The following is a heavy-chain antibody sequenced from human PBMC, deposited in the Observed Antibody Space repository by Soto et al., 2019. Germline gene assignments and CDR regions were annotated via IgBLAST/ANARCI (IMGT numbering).Heavy chain of an antibody. CDR2: MNPNSGNT. D-gene: IGHD4-17*01. Sequence: QVQLVQSGAEVKKPGASVKVSCKASGYTFTSYDINWVRQATGQGFEWMGWMNPNSGNTGYAQKFQGRVTMTRNTSIRTAYMELSSLRSEDTAVYYCARGYSFDDGGAEEAFDIRGQGTMVTVSS. V-gene: IGHV1-8*01. J-gene: IGHJ3*02. CDR1: GYTFTSYD. CDR3: ARGYSFDDGGAEEAFDI.